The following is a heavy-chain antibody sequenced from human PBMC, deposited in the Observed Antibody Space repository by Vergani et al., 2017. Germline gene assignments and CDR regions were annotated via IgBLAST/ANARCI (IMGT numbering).Heavy chain of an antibody. V-gene: IGHV3-23*01. CDR1: GFTFSSYA. Sequence: EVQLLESGGGLVQPGGSLRLSCAASGFTFSSYAMSWVRQAPGKGLEWVSGISGSGGGTDYADSVKGRFTISRDNSRSTLWLQINSLRAEDTAVYYCAKSGLNYCGGECYFGYWGQGTLVTVSS. J-gene: IGHJ4*02. D-gene: IGHD2-21*01. CDR2: ISGSGGGT. CDR3: AKSGLNYCGGECYFGY.